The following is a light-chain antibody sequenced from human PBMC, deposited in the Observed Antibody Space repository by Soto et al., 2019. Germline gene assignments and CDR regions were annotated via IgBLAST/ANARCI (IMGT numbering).Light chain of an antibody. Sequence: QSALTQPASVSGSPGQSITISCTGSSGDVGTYNLVSWYQQHPDKAPKLIIYEVNKRPSGVSDRFSGSESGNAASLTISGLQAEDEADYYFSKERDNLLVVFGGGTKVTVL. CDR3: SKERDNLLVV. V-gene: IGLV2-23*02. J-gene: IGLJ2*01. CDR1: SGDVGTYNL. CDR2: EVN.